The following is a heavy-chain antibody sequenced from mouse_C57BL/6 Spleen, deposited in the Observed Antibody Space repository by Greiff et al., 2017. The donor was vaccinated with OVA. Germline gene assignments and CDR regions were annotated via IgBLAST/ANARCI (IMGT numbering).Heavy chain of an antibody. J-gene: IGHJ2*01. V-gene: IGHV1-69*01. CDR3: AIDTTGLDY. CDR2: IDPSDSYT. CDR1: GYTFTSYW. D-gene: IGHD1-1*01. Sequence: QVQLQQSGAELVMPGASVKLSCKASGYTFTSYWMHWVKQRPGQGLEWIGEIDPSDSYTNYNQKFKGKSTLTVDKSSSTAYMQLSSLTSEDSAVYYCAIDTTGLDYWGQGTTLTVSS.